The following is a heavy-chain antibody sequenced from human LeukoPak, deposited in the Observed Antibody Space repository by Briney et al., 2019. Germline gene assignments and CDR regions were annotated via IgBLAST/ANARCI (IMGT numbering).Heavy chain of an antibody. CDR1: GGSINGYF. CDR3: AGGQTAAGEIWYFDY. CDR2: VYFSGST. J-gene: IGHJ4*02. D-gene: IGHD6-13*01. Sequence: ASETLSLTCTVSGGSINGYFWSWIRQPPGKGLEWLGHVYFSGSTKYNPSLKSRVAILIDTSKNQSSLKLSSVTAADTAVYYCAGGQTAAGEIWYFDYWGQGSLVTVAS. V-gene: IGHV4-59*01.